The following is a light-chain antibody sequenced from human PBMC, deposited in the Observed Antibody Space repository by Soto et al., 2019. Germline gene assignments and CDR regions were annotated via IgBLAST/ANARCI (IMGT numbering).Light chain of an antibody. Sequence: QLVLTQSPSASASLGASVKLTCTLSSGHTSYAIAWHQQQPEKGPRYLMKLNSDGSHRKGDGIPDRFSGSSSGSERYLTISSLQSKDEGDYYCQTWGTGSVVFGGGTQLTVL. CDR2: LNSDGSH. J-gene: IGLJ2*01. V-gene: IGLV4-69*01. CDR1: SGHTSYA. CDR3: QTWGTGSVV.